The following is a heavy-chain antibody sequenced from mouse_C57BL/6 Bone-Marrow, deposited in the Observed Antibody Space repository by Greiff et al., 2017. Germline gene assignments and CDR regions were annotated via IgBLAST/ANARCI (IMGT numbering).Heavy chain of an antibody. CDR2: IYPGGGDT. V-gene: IGHV1-82*01. CDR1: GYAFTSSW. J-gene: IGHJ2*01. CDR3: ARREHYYGSHDY. Sequence: VQLQQSGPELVKPGASVKISCKASGYAFTSSWMNWVKQRPGKGLEWIGRIYPGGGDTNYNEKFKGKATLTADKSSSTAYMQLSSLTSEDSAVNFCARREHYYGSHDYWGQGTTLTVSS. D-gene: IGHD1-1*01.